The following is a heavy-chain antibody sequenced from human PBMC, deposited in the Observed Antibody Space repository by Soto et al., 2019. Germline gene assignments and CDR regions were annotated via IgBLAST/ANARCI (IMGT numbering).Heavy chain of an antibody. CDR2: ISGNGETT. CDR1: GFTFNTHA. D-gene: IGHD3-3*01. J-gene: IGHJ6*02. V-gene: IGHV3-23*01. Sequence: EVQVLESGGGLRQPGGSRRLSCVASGFTFNTHAMTWVRQGPGMGLEWTSSISGNGETTYYADSVKGRFTVSRDNSKNTLYLQMNSLRVEDTATYYCVKDWSGNKCPCMDVWGQGTTVSVSS. CDR3: VKDWSGNKCPCMDV.